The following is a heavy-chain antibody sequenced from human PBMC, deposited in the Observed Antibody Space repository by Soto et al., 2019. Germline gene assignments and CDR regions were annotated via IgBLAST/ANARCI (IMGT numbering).Heavy chain of an antibody. Sequence: GGSLRLSCAASGFTFSSYAMSWVRQAPGKGLEWVSAISGSGSSTYYADSVKGRFTISRDNSKNTLYLQMNSLRAEDTAVYYCAKDLYSSSWGYFQNWGQGTLVTVSS. CDR2: ISGSGSST. D-gene: IGHD6-13*01. V-gene: IGHV3-23*01. CDR1: GFTFSSYA. CDR3: AKDLYSSSWGYFQN. J-gene: IGHJ1*01.